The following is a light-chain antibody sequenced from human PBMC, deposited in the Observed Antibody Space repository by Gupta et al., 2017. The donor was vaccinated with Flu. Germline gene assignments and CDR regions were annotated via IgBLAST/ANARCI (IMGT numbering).Light chain of an antibody. CDR2: DND. CDR1: TSNIGSYS. J-gene: IGLJ3*02. V-gene: IGLV1-51*01. Sequence: QSVLTQPPSVSAAPRQKVTTSCSGSTSNIGSYSVSWYQQFPGTAPKLLIYDNDKRPSGIPARFSGSKSGTSATLGITGLQTGDEAEYYCETWDRSLSSGVFGGGTKLTVL. CDR3: ETWDRSLSSGV.